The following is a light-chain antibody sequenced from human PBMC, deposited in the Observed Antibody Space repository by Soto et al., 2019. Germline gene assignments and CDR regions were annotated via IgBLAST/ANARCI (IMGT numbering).Light chain of an antibody. CDR1: QDISNY. Sequence: DIQMTQSPSSLSASVGDRVTITCQASQDISNYLNWYQQKPGKAPKLLIYDASNLETGVPSRFSGSGSGTDFTFTISSLQPEDIATYYCQQLNSYPPWTFGQGTKVDIK. J-gene: IGKJ1*01. CDR3: QQLNSYPPWT. CDR2: DAS. V-gene: IGKV1-33*01.